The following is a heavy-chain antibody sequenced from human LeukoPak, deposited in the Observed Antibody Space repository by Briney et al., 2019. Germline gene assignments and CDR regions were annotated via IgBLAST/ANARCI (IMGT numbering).Heavy chain of an antibody. CDR2: INPNSGGT. J-gene: IGHJ1*01. Sequence: ASVKVSCKASGYTFTGYYIHWVRQAPGQGLEWMGWINPNSGGTNYAQKFQGRVTMTRDTSICTAYMELSRLRADDTAVYYCARGSFSADAPLVLDYFHHWGQGTLVTDSS. CDR3: ARGSFSADAPLVLDYFHH. D-gene: IGHD5-18*01. CDR1: GYTFTGYY. V-gene: IGHV1-2*02.